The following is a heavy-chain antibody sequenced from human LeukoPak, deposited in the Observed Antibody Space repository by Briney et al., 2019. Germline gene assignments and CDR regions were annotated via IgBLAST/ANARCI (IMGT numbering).Heavy chain of an antibody. CDR2: IYYSGST. Sequence: SETPSLTCTVSGGSISSYYWSWIRQPPGKGLEWIGYIYYSGSTNYNPSLNSRVTISVDTTKNQFSLRLSSVTAADTAVYYCASARMTTVTEFDYWGQGTLVTVSS. CDR3: ASARMTTVTEFDY. CDR1: GGSISSYY. V-gene: IGHV4-59*01. D-gene: IGHD4-17*01. J-gene: IGHJ4*02.